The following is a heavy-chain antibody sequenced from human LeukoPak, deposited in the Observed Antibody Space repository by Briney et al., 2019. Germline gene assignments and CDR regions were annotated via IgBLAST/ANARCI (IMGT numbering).Heavy chain of an antibody. Sequence: PGGSLRLSCAASGFSFSTYAMSWVRQAPGKGLEWVSGVNGNGGSTSYADSVKGRFTIFRDNSKNTLYLQMNSLRAEDTAVYYCARVVVSSSSDYFDYWGQGTLVTVSS. CDR2: VNGNGGST. CDR1: GFSFSTYA. D-gene: IGHD6-6*01. J-gene: IGHJ4*02. V-gene: IGHV3-23*01. CDR3: ARVVVSSSSDYFDY.